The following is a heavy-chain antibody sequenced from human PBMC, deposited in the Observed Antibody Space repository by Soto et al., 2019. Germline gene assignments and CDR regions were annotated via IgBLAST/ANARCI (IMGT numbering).Heavy chain of an antibody. Sequence: SVKVSCKASGGTFSSYAISWVRQAPGQGLEWMGGIIPIFGTANYAQKFQGRVTITADESTSTAYMELSSLRSEDTAVYYCARAIDGYNYISFGRDAFDIWGQGTMVTVSS. CDR1: GGTFSSYA. V-gene: IGHV1-69*13. J-gene: IGHJ3*02. D-gene: IGHD5-12*01. CDR3: ARAIDGYNYISFGRDAFDI. CDR2: IIPIFGTA.